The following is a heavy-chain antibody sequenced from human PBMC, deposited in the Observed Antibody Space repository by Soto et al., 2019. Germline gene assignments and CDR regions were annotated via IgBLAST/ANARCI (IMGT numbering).Heavy chain of an antibody. J-gene: IGHJ6*02. V-gene: IGHV3-48*03. CDR3: AGSLYGMDV. CDR2: ISSSGSTI. CDR1: GFTFSSYE. Sequence: EVQLVESGGGLVQPGGSLRLSCAASGFTFSSYEMNWVRQAPGKGLEWVSYISSSGSTIYYADSVKGRFTISRDNANNSLYLQMNSLRAEDTAVYYCAGSLYGMDVWGQGTTVTVSS.